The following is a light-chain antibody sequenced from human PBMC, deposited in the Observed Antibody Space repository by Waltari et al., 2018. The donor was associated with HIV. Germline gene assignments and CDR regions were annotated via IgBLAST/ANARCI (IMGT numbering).Light chain of an antibody. CDR2: RAS. V-gene: IGKV3-15*01. J-gene: IGKJ4*01. CDR3: QQYNNFPLT. CDR1: QRIASN. Sequence: DIVMTQSPATLSVSPGERVTLSCRASQRIASNLVWYQQKPGQAPRPLIYRASSRATGIPARFSGSGSGTEFTLTISSLQSEDFALYYCQQYNNFPLTFGGGTKVEIK.